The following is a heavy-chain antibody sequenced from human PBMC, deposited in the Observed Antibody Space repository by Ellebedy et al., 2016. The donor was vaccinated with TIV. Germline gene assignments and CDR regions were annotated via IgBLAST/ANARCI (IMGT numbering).Heavy chain of an antibody. CDR2: ISVYNGNT. CDR3: ARERIAWGFDAFDI. Sequence: ASVKVSXXASGYSFIDFDINWVRQAPGQGLEWMGWISVYNGNTNYAQKFQGRVTMTTDASTNTAYMELRGLRSDDTAVYYCARERIAWGFDAFDIWGQGTMVTVSS. D-gene: IGHD7-27*01. J-gene: IGHJ3*02. V-gene: IGHV1-18*01. CDR1: GYSFIDFD.